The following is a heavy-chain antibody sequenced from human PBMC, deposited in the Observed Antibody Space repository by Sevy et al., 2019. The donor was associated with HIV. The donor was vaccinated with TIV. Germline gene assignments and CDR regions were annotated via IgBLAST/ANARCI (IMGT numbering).Heavy chain of an antibody. V-gene: IGHV3-30-3*01. J-gene: IGHJ4*02. D-gene: IGHD6-19*01. CDR2: ISYDGSNK. CDR3: ARDAWISSGWYEY. CDR1: GFTFSSYA. Sequence: GESLKISCAASGFTFSSYAMHWVRQAPGKGLEWVAVISYDGSNKYYADSVKGRFTISRDNSKNTLYLQMNSLRAEDTAVYYCARDAWISSGWYEYWGQGILVTVSS.